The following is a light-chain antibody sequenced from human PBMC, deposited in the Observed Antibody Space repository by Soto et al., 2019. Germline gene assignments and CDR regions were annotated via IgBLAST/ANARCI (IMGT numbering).Light chain of an antibody. Sequence: SYELTQPPSVSVAPGQTARITCGGNNIGSKSVHWYQQKPGQAPVLVVYDDSDRPSGISERFSGSNSGNTATLTISRVEAGDEADVFCQVCYGSGDHVVFGVGTKRTVL. CDR1: NIGSKS. CDR3: QVCYGSGDHVV. CDR2: DDS. J-gene: IGLJ2*01. V-gene: IGLV3-21*02.